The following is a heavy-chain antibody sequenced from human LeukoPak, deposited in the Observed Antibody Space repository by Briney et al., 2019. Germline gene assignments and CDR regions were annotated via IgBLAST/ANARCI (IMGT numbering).Heavy chain of an antibody. CDR3: ARGFDWDTTMGY. V-gene: IGHV3-74*01. D-gene: IGHD3-9*01. Sequence: GGSLRLSCAASGFTFSSYWMHWVRQAPGKGLVWVSRINGDGSRTTYADSVKGRYTLSRDNAKNTLYLQMNSLRAEDTAVYYCARGFDWDTTMGYWGQGTLVTVSS. J-gene: IGHJ4*02. CDR1: GFTFSSYW. CDR2: INGDGSRT.